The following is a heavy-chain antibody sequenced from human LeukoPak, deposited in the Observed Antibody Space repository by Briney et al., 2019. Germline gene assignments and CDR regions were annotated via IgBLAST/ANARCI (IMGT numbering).Heavy chain of an antibody. D-gene: IGHD3-10*01. CDR1: GFIVSEHA. V-gene: IGHV3-23*01. CDR2: ISGSGGST. J-gene: IGHJ4*02. CDR3: ARALWFGEFLFDY. Sequence: GGSLRLSCEVSGFIVSEHAMSWVRQAPGKGLEWVSGISGSGGSTYYADSVKGRFTISRDNSKNTLYLQMNSLRAEDTAVYYCARALWFGEFLFDYWGQGTLVTVSS.